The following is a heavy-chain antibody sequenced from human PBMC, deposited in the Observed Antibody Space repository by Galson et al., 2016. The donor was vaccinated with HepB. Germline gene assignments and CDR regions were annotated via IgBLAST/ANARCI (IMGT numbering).Heavy chain of an antibody. CDR1: GYSFTNYW. D-gene: IGHD6-13*01. CDR2: IWPGDSET. V-gene: IGHV5-51*01. Sequence: QSGAEVKRPGESLKISCKASGYSFTNYWIAWVRQMPGKGLEWMGIIWPGDSETRYSPSFQGQVTISADKSISIAYLQWSSLRASDTAVYYCARKGDYSNQWSPFDYWGQGALVTVSS. J-gene: IGHJ4*02. CDR3: ARKGDYSNQWSPFDY.